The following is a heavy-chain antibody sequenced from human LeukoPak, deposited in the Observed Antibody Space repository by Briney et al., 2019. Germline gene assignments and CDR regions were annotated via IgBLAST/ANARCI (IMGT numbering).Heavy chain of an antibody. V-gene: IGHV4-34*01. CDR2: INHSGST. J-gene: IGHJ4*02. CDR1: GGSISSYY. D-gene: IGHD2-2*02. CDR3: ARGYCSSTSCYTWEFFDY. Sequence: PSETLSLTCTASGGSISSYYWSWIRQPPGKGLEWIGEINHSGSTNYNPSLKSRVTISVDTSKNQFSLKLSSVTGADTAVYYCARGYCSSTSCYTWEFFDYWGQGTLVTVSS.